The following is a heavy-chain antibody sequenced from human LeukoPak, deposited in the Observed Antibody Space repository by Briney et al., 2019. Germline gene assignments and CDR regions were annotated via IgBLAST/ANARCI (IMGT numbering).Heavy chain of an antibody. D-gene: IGHD3-22*01. CDR3: AREGVYDSSGYNDAFDI. CDR1: GFTISTKY. J-gene: IGHJ3*02. CDR2: IKSGTDT. Sequence: GGSLRLSCAASGFTISTKYMSWVRQAPGKGLEWVSVIKSGTDTRYADSVKGRFTISRDNSKNTLYLQMNSLRAEDTAVYCCAREGVYDSSGYNDAFDIWGQGTMVTVSS. V-gene: IGHV3-53*01.